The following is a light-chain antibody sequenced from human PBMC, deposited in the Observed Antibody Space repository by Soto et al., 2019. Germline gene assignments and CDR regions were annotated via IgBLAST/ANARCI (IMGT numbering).Light chain of an antibody. J-gene: IGLJ1*01. CDR2: NNN. Sequence: QSVLTQPPSASGTPGQRVTISCSGSSSNIGTNTVNWYLQLPGTAPKLLMYNNNQRPSGVPERFSGSKSGTSASLAIGGLQSEYEADYYCAAWDDSLDGFYGFGSGTKVTV. CDR3: AAWDDSLDGFYG. CDR1: SSNIGTNT. V-gene: IGLV1-44*01.